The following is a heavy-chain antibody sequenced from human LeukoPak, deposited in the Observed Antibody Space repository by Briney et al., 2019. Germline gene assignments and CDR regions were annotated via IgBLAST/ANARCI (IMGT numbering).Heavy chain of an antibody. V-gene: IGHV4-38-2*02. J-gene: IGHJ5*02. CDR1: GVSVTNYY. CDR3: ARVGGHDYGDRRFDP. CDR2: IYHSGST. Sequence: SETLSLTCSVSGVSVTNYYWSWVRQPAGKGLEWIGSIYHSGSTYYNPSLKSRVTISVDTSKNQFSLKLSSVTAADTAVYYCARVGGHDYGDRRFDPWGQGTLVTVSS. D-gene: IGHD4-17*01.